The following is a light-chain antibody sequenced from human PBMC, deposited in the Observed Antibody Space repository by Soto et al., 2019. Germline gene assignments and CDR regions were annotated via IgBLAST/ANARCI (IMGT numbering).Light chain of an antibody. CDR2: GAS. J-gene: IGKJ1*01. CDR1: QSVSSK. V-gene: IGKV3-15*01. Sequence: EIVMTQSPATPSVSPGEGATLSFRASQSVSSKLAWYQQKPGQAPRLLIYGASTRATGIPARFSGSGSGTEFTLIISSLQSEDSAVYYCQQYNSWLWTFGQGTKVDIK. CDR3: QQYNSWLWT.